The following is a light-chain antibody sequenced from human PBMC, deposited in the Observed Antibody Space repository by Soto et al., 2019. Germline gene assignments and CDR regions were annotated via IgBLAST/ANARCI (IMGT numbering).Light chain of an antibody. CDR1: QSVRNY. J-gene: IGKJ1*01. Sequence: DIQMTQSPSSLSASVGDSVTITCRASQSVRNYLNWYQHKPGKAPKLLIYGASRLQNGVPSRFSGSGSGTDFTLTVSSLQLEDFATYYCQQTYSSSWTFGQGTKVEIK. CDR3: QQTYSSSWT. V-gene: IGKV1-39*01. CDR2: GAS.